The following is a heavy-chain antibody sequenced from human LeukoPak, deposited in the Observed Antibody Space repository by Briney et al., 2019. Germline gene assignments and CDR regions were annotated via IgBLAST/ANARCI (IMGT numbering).Heavy chain of an antibody. CDR1: GFSFSDHY. Sequence: GRSLRLSCATSGFSFSDHYMGWIRHAPGNWLEHVAYISTTSDYTNYADSVKGRLTISRDDAKNSLYLQMNSLRVEDTAVYYCAILSFEGFRGSGIRYWGQGTLVTVAS. V-gene: IGHV3-11*03. D-gene: IGHD3-10*01. CDR3: AILSFEGFRGSGIRY. CDR2: ISTTSDYT. J-gene: IGHJ4*02.